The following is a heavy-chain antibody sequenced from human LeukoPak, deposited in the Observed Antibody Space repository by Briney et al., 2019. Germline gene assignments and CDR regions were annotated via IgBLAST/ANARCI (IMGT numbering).Heavy chain of an antibody. CDR2: ILSDGSKE. D-gene: IGHD6-13*01. J-gene: IGHJ4*02. CDR1: GFTFSSYG. V-gene: IGHV3-33*01. CDR3: ATVGGVAAIGPLG. Sequence: GGSLRLSCAASGFTFSSYGMHWVRQAPGKGLEWVAVILSDGSKEFYTDSVKGRFTISRDNSQNTLYLQLNSLRADDTAVYYCATVGGVAAIGPLGWGQGTLVTVSS.